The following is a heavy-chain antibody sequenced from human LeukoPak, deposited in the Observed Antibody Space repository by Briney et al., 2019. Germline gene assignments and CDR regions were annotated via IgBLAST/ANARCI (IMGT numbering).Heavy chain of an antibody. D-gene: IGHD5-18*01. CDR1: AYTFTDYY. V-gene: IGHV1-2*06. J-gene: IGHJ4*02. CDR2: INPSSGDT. Sequence: ASVKVSCKASAYTFTDYYVHWVRQAPGQGLEWMGRINPSSGDTNYAQNFQGRVTMTRDTSISTAYMELSSLRSEDTAVYYCARGREGNTAMVIHWGQGTLVTVSS. CDR3: ARGREGNTAMVIH.